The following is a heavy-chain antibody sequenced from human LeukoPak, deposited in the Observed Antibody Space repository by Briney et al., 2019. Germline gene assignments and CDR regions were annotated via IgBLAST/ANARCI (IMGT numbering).Heavy chain of an antibody. CDR2: ISMGGIQE. V-gene: IGHV3-30*04. D-gene: IGHD5-18*01. Sequence: GGSLRLSRAASGFRFNNYAMHCVRQPPGTGLEWVAVISMGGIQEYYADSVKGRFSISRDNSKNTLYLQMNSLRSEDTAVYYCAREVYSYALDALDLWGQGTMVTVSS. CDR1: GFRFNNYA. J-gene: IGHJ3*01. CDR3: AREVYSYALDALDL.